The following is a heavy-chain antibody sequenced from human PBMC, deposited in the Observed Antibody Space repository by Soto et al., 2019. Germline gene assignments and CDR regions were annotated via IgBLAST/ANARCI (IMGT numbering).Heavy chain of an antibody. D-gene: IGHD3-9*01. Sequence: GGSLRLSCAASGFTFSNAWMSWVRQAPGKGLEWVGRIKSKTDGGTTDYAAPVKGRFTISRDDSKNTLYLQMNSLKTEDTAVYYCTTTLRGGYDILTGYYRGPDISPFDYWGQGTLVTVSS. V-gene: IGHV3-15*01. CDR3: TTTLRGGYDILTGYYRGPDISPFDY. J-gene: IGHJ4*02. CDR2: IKSKTDGGTT. CDR1: GFTFSNAW.